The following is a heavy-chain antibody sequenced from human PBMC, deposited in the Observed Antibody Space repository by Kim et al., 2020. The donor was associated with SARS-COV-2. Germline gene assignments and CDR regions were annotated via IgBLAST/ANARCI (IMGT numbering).Heavy chain of an antibody. Sequence: GGSLRLSCTASGFTFGDYAMSWFRQAPGKGLEWVGFIRSKAYGGTTEYAASVKGRFTISRDDSKSIAYLQMNSLKTEDTAVYYCTSLYDFWGPGWFDPWGQGTLVTVSS. CDR1: GFTFGDYA. J-gene: IGHJ5*02. D-gene: IGHD3-3*01. V-gene: IGHV3-49*03. CDR3: TSLYDFWGPGWFDP. CDR2: IRSKAYGGTT.